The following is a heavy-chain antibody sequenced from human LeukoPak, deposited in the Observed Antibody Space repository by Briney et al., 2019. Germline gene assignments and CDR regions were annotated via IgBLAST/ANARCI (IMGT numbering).Heavy chain of an antibody. CDR2: IYYSGST. J-gene: IGHJ4*02. CDR1: GGSISSGGYY. V-gene: IGHV4-31*03. Sequence: PSETLSLTCTVSGGSISSGGYYWSWIRQHPGKGLEWIGCIYYSGSTYYNPSLKSRVTISVDTSKNQFSLKLSSVTAADTAVYYCARWDYDILTGYYLFDYWGQGTLVTVSS. CDR3: ARWDYDILTGYYLFDY. D-gene: IGHD3-9*01.